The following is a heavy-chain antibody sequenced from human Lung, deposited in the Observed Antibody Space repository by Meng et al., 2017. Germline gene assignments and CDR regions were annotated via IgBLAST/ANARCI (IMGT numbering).Heavy chain of an antibody. J-gene: IGHJ4*02. CDR3: ARGGVTTDD. CDR2: ITGDGSST. D-gene: IGHD4-17*01. Sequence: VQLGESGGGLVQPGGSLRLSCAASGFTFSTHWMHWVRQAPGKGLEWVSRITGDGSSTIYADSVQGRFTMSRDNAKNTLPLQMNSLRAEDTAVYYCARGGVTTDDWGQGTLVTVSS. CDR1: GFTFSTHW. V-gene: IGHV3-74*02.